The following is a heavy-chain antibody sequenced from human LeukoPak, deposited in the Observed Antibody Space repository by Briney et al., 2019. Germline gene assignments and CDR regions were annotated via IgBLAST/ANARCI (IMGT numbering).Heavy chain of an antibody. CDR3: AGYSTGYYYYMDV. Sequence: PSETLSLTCTVPGGSISSSSYYWSWIRQPAGNELEWIGRISKTGSTSYNPSLMSRVTMSVDTSKNQFSLKLSSVTAADTAVYYWAGYSTGYYYYMDVWGKGTTVTVSS. CDR2: ISKTGST. V-gene: IGHV4-61*02. J-gene: IGHJ6*03. D-gene: IGHD4-17*01. CDR1: GGSISSSSYY.